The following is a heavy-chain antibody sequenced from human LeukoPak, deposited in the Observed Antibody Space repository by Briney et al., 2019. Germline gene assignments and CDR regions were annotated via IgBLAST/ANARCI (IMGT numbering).Heavy chain of an antibody. J-gene: IGHJ4*02. CDR2: ITSGSTYI. CDR3: ARARAPVVVTAAFDY. D-gene: IGHD2-21*02. Sequence: GGSLRLSCAAFGFAFSSYNMNWVRQAPGKGLEWVSSITSGSTYIYYADSAKGRFTISRDNAKNSLYLQMNSLRAEDTAVYYCARARAPVVVTAAFDYWGQGTLLTVSS. V-gene: IGHV3-21*01. CDR1: GFAFSSYN.